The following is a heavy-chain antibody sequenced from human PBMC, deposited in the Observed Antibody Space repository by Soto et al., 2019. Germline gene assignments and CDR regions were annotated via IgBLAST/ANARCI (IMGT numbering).Heavy chain of an antibody. CDR1: GGSISSGRYY. CDR2: IYHSGNT. Sequence: SETLSLTCTVSGGSISSGRYYWNWIRQHPGKGLEWIGCIYHSGNTYYNPSLKSRSSISLDTSKNQFSLKLDSVTVADTAVYEYSRINHLCLQSLFPDSWGQGTLVTVSS. CDR3: SRINHLCLQSLFPDS. J-gene: IGHJ4*02. V-gene: IGHV4-31*03. D-gene: IGHD3-3*01.